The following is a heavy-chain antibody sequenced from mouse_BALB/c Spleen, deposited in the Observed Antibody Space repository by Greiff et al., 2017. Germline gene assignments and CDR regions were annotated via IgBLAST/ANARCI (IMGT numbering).Heavy chain of an antibody. Sequence: EVQGVESGGGLVQPGGSLRLSCATSGFTFTDYYMSWVRQPPGKALEWLGFIRNKANGYTTEYSASVKGRFTISRDNSQSILYLQMNTLRAEDSATYYCAKGPSIYYYGSGYAMDYWGQGTSVTVSS. D-gene: IGHD1-1*01. CDR3: AKGPSIYYYGSGYAMDY. V-gene: IGHV7-3*02. CDR1: GFTFTDYY. CDR2: IRNKANGYTT. J-gene: IGHJ4*01.